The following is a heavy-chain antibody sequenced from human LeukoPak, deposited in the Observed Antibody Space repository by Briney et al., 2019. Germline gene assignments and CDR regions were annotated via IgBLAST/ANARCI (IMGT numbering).Heavy chain of an antibody. CDR3: ARDSSDSSSNYDY. CDR2: ISSSSSYI. J-gene: IGHJ4*02. Sequence: GGSLRLSCAASGFTFSSYSMNWVRQAPGKGLEWVSSISSSSSYIYYADSVKGRFTISRDNAKNSLYLRMNSLRAEDTAVYYCARDSSDSSSNYDYWGQGTLVTVSS. D-gene: IGHD6-6*01. CDR1: GFTFSSYS. V-gene: IGHV3-21*01.